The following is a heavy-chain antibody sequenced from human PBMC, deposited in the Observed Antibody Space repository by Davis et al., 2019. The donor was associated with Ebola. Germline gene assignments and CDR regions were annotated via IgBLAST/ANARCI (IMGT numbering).Heavy chain of an antibody. J-gene: IGHJ4*02. CDR3: AKHGTPTAI. V-gene: IGHV3-7*03. D-gene: IGHD2-2*01. Sequence: PGGSLRLSCAASGFSFSSHWMSWVRQAPGKGLEWVANIKPDGTFRDYLAAVRGQFTISRDNAQNSLDLQMNTLRAEDTAVYFCAKHGTPTAIGGQGTLVTVSS. CDR1: GFSFSSHW. CDR2: IKPDGTFR.